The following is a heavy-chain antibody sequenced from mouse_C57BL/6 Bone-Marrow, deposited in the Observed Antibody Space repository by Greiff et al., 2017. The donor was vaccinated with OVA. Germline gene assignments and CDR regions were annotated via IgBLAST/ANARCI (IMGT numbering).Heavy chain of an antibody. CDR2: FHPYNDDT. CDR3: ARGRGSSYGYFDV. V-gene: IGHV1-47*01. D-gene: IGHD1-1*01. CDR1: GYTFTTYP. Sequence: VQLQQSGAELVKPGASVTMSCKASGYTFTTYPIEWMKQNHGKSLEWIGNFHPYNDDTKSNEKFKGTATLPVVKSSSTVYLELSRLTSDDSAVYYCARGRGSSYGYFDVWGTGTTVTVSS. J-gene: IGHJ1*03.